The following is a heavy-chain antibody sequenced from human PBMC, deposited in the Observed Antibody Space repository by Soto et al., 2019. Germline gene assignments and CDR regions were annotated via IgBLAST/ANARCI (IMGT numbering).Heavy chain of an antibody. Sequence: QVQLVQSGAEVKKPGASVKVSCKASGYTFTGHYIHWVRQAPGQGPEWMGEISPVTGGAKYAQKFQGRVTMTRDTSITTAYMELTKLSPDDTAVYYCGRGRSGELVVFYWGQGTLVSVSS. CDR1: GYTFTGHY. CDR2: ISPVTGGA. CDR3: GRGRSGELVVFY. D-gene: IGHD1-7*01. V-gene: IGHV1-2*02. J-gene: IGHJ4*02.